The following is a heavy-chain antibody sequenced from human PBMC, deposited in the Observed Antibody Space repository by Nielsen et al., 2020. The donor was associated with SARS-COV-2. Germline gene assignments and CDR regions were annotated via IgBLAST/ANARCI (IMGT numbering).Heavy chain of an antibody. CDR3: ARDAYGGSLGGP. J-gene: IGHJ5*02. D-gene: IGHD5-12*01. CDR2: MNPNSGNT. Sequence: ASVKASCKAPGYTFTSYAMNWVRQATQQGLERMGRMNPNSGNTGYAQKFQGRVTMTRNTSISTAYMELSSLRSEDAAVYYCARDAYGGSLGGPWGQGTLVTVSS. V-gene: IGHV1-8*02. CDR1: GYTFTSYA.